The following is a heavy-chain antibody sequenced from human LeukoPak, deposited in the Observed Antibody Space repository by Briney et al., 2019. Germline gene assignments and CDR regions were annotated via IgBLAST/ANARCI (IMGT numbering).Heavy chain of an antibody. D-gene: IGHD7-27*01. CDR3: ARLKLGYWYFDL. Sequence: GGSLILSCAASGFTFSDYYMSWIRQVPGKGLEWVSYIGLTDTTIYYADSLKGRFAISRDNAKNSLYLHMHSLRAEDTAIYYCARLKLGYWYFDLWGRGTLLTVSS. J-gene: IGHJ2*01. CDR1: GFTFSDYY. CDR2: IGLTDTTI. V-gene: IGHV3-11*01.